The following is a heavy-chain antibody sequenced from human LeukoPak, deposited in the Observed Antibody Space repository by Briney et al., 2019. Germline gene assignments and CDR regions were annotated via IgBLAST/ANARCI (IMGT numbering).Heavy chain of an antibody. V-gene: IGHV3-30*18. Sequence: GGSLRLSCAASGFTFSSYGMHWVRQAPGKGLEWLAVISYDGSNKYYADSVKGRFTISRDNSKNTLYLQMNSLRAEDTAVYYCAKDQYYYGSGSYFPIDYWGQGTLVTVSS. CDR1: GFTFSSYG. J-gene: IGHJ4*02. D-gene: IGHD3-10*01. CDR2: ISYDGSNK. CDR3: AKDQYYYGSGSYFPIDY.